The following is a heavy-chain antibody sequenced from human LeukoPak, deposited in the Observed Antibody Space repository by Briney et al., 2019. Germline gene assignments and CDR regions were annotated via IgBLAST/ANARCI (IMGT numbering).Heavy chain of an antibody. J-gene: IGHJ6*02. V-gene: IGHV1-18*01. CDR2: ISAYNGNT. CDR3: AREVDIVVVPAASSYGMDV. D-gene: IGHD2-2*03. CDR1: GYIFTSYG. Sequence: ASVKVSCKASGYIFTSYGISWVRQAPGQGLEWMGWISAYNGNTNYAQKLQGRVTMTTDTSTSTAYMELRSLRSDDTAVYYCAREVDIVVVPAASSYGMDVWGQGTTVTVSS.